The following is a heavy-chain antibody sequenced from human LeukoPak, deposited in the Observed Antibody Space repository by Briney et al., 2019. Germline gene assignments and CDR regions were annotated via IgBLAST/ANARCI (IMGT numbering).Heavy chain of an antibody. J-gene: IGHJ5*02. CDR3: ARALPHRRLMDTTMEQHWFDP. CDR2: INPSGGSI. V-gene: IGHV1-46*01. D-gene: IGHD5-18*01. Sequence: ASVKVSCKASGYIFTSYYMYWVRQAPGQGLEWMGIINPSGGSIRYAQKFQGRVTMTRDTSTSTVYMELSSLRSEDTAVYYCARALPHRRLMDTTMEQHWFDPWGQGTLVTVSS. CDR1: GYIFTSYY.